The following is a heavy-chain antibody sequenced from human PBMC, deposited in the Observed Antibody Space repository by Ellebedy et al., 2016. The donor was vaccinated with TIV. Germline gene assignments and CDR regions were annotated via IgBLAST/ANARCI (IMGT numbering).Heavy chain of an antibody. D-gene: IGHD1-14*01. CDR1: GGSISSSSHY. V-gene: IGHV4-39*07. Sequence: GSLRLXCTVSGGSISSSSHYWGWIRQPPGKELEWIASVYYRGNTYHNPSLKSRVTISVDTSKNQFSLKLSSVTAADTAVYFCARLRQSRDRSHWYFDLWGRGTLVTVSS. CDR3: ARLRQSRDRSHWYFDL. CDR2: VYYRGNT. J-gene: IGHJ2*01.